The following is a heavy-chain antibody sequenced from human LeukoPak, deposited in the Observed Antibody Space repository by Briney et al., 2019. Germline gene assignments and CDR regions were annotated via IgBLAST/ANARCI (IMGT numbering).Heavy chain of an antibody. J-gene: IGHJ5*02. V-gene: IGHV4-39*07. Sequence: SETLSLTCTVSGGSISSSSYYRGWIRQPPGKGLEWIGSIYYSGSTYYNPSLKSRVTISVDTSKNQFSLKLSSVTAADTAVYYCARDRYWFDPWGQGTLVTVSS. CDR1: GGSISSSSYY. CDR3: ARDRYWFDP. CDR2: IYYSGST.